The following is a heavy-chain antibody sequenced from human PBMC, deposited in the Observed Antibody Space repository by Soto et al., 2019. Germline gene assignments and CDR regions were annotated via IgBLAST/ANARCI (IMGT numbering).Heavy chain of an antibody. J-gene: IGHJ6*02. D-gene: IGHD3-16*01. Sequence: SETLSLTCTVSGGSISSYYWSWIRQPPGKGLEWIGYIYYSGSTNYNPSLKSRVTISVDTSKNRFSLKLSSVTAADTAVYYCARDLRGTDPYYYCMDVWGQGTTVTVS. CDR3: ARDLRGTDPYYYCMDV. CDR1: GGSISSYY. CDR2: IYYSGST. V-gene: IGHV4-59*01.